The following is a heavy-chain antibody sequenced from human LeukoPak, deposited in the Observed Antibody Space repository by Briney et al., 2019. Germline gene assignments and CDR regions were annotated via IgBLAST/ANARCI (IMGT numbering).Heavy chain of an antibody. Sequence: GGSLRLSCAASGFTFSSYAMSWVRQAPGKGLEWVSAISGSGGSTYYADSVKGRFTISRDNSKNTLYLQMNSLRAGDTAVYYCAKLGWGGVRGVIRGFYFDYWGQGTLVTVSS. D-gene: IGHD3-10*01. CDR1: GFTFSSYA. CDR3: AKLGWGGVRGVIRGFYFDY. J-gene: IGHJ4*02. V-gene: IGHV3-23*01. CDR2: ISGSGGST.